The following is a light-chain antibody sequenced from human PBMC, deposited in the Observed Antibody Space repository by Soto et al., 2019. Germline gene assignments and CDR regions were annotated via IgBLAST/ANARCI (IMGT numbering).Light chain of an antibody. CDR3: QQRSNWSTWT. J-gene: IGKJ1*01. CDR2: DAS. V-gene: IGKV3-11*01. Sequence: EIELTQSPATLSLSPGERATLSCRASQSVSSYLAWYQQKPGQAPRLLIYDASNRATGIPARFSGSGSGTDFTLTISSLEPEDFAVYYCQQRSNWSTWTFGQGTKVDIK. CDR1: QSVSSY.